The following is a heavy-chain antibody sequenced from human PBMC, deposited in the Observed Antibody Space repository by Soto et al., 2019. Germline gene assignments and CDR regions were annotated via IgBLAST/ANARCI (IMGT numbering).Heavy chain of an antibody. Sequence: QVQLVQSGAEVKKPGASVKVSCKASGYTFTSYDINWVRQATGQGLEWMGWMNPNSGNTGYAQKFQGRVXXTXDXXISTAYMELSSLRSDDTAVYYCARGAGAVTQRFDLWGRGTLVTVSS. CDR2: MNPNSGNT. CDR3: ARGAGAVTQRFDL. J-gene: IGHJ2*01. D-gene: IGHD4-4*01. CDR1: GYTFTSYD. V-gene: IGHV1-8*01.